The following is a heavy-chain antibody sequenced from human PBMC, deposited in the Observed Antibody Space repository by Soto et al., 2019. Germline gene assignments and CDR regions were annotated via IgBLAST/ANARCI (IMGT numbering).Heavy chain of an antibody. D-gene: IGHD3-22*01. J-gene: IGHJ6*02. Sequence: PGESLKISCQGSGYSFTNYWIGWVRQMPGKGLGWMGIICPGDSDTKYSPSFQGQVTISADKSISTAYLQWSSLKASDTAIYYCARLGYYYENSGRKTYYGMDVWGQGTKVTVSS. CDR3: ARLGYYYENSGRKTYYGMDV. CDR1: GYSFTNYW. CDR2: ICPGDSDT. V-gene: IGHV5-51*01.